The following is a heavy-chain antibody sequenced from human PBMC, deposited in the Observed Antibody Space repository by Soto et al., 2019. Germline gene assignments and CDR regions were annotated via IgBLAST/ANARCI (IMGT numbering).Heavy chain of an antibody. V-gene: IGHV1-3*01. Sequence: QVYLMQSGAEVKKPGASVKVSCRTSGYVFSRHAVHWVRQAPGQSLGWVGWINAGNGDANFSRRFQGRVDISRDGSANTVYKERKRLRFEDTAIYFCAREIREGWMDPWGQGTLVTVTS. CDR2: INAGNGDA. CDR3: AREIREGWMDP. D-gene: IGHD5-12*01. J-gene: IGHJ5*02. CDR1: GYVFSRHA.